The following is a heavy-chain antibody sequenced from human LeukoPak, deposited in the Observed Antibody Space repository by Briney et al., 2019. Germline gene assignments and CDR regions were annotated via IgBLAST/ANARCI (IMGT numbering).Heavy chain of an antibody. CDR2: MNPNSGNT. CDR1: GYTFTSYD. Sequence: ASVKVSCKASGYTFTSYDINWVRQAPGQGLEWMGWMNPNSGNTGYAQKFQGRVTMTRNTSISTAYMELSSLRSEDTAAYYCARGRMGGWLLLLLYWGQGTLVTVSS. D-gene: IGHD3-22*01. V-gene: IGHV1-8*01. CDR3: ARGRMGGWLLLLLY. J-gene: IGHJ4*02.